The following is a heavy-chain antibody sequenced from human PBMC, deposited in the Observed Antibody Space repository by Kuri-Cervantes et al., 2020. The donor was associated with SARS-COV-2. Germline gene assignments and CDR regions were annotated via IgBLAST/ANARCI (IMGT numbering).Heavy chain of an antibody. CDR2: IIPILGTA. J-gene: IGHJ4*02. V-gene: IGHV1-69*11. D-gene: IGHD6-13*01. CDR1: GGTFSSYV. Sequence: SSVKVSCKASGGTFSSYVLSWVRQAPGQGLEWMGRIIPILGTANYEQKFQGRGTITADESTSTAYTELSSLRTEDTAVDYCARDQVSAAAGTGGSDYWGQGTLVTVSS. CDR3: ARDQVSAAAGTGGSDY.